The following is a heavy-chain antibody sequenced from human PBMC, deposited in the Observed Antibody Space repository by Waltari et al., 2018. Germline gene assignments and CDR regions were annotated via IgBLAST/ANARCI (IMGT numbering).Heavy chain of an antibody. V-gene: IGHV1-58*02. Sequence: QMQLVQSGPEVKKPGTSVTVSCKASGFTFTSSAMQWVRPARGQRLEWIGWIVVGSGNTNYAQKFQERVTITRDMSTSTAYMELSSLRSEDTAVYYCAAGYSSSWYYGMDVWGQGTTVTVSS. CDR2: IVVGSGNT. CDR3: AAGYSSSWYYGMDV. CDR1: GFTFTSSA. J-gene: IGHJ6*02. D-gene: IGHD6-13*01.